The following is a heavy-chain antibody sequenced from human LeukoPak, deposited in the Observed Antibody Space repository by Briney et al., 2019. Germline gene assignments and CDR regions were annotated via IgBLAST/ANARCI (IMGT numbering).Heavy chain of an antibody. CDR3: AKAPSSLRFLEWPFDY. D-gene: IGHD3-3*01. V-gene: IGHV3-23*01. CDR2: ISGSGGST. Sequence: GGSLRLSCASSGFTFNNYAMTWVRQAPGKGLEWVSAISGSGGSTYYADSVKGRFTISRDNSKNTLYLQMNSLRAEDTAVYYCAKAPSSLRFLEWPFDYWGQGTLVTVSS. J-gene: IGHJ4*02. CDR1: GFTFNNYA.